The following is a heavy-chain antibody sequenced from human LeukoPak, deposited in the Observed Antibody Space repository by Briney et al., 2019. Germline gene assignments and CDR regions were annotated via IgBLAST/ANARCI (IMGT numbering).Heavy chain of an antibody. CDR3: AREPRISEWSPGAFDI. CDR1: GYDFSTYY. V-gene: IGHV3-74*01. Sequence: GGTLRLSCAASGYDFSTYYMHWVRQAPGKGLVWVARIKYDGSTTTYAHYVKGRFTISRDNAKDTLYVQMDSLRAEDTAVYFCAREPRISEWSPGAFDIWGQGTVVTVSS. D-gene: IGHD3-3*01. J-gene: IGHJ3*02. CDR2: IKYDGSTT.